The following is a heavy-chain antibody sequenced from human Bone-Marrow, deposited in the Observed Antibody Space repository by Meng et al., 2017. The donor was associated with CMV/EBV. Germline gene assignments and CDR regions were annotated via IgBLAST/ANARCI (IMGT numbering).Heavy chain of an antibody. D-gene: IGHD3-3*01. CDR2: ISIGGGGT. CDR1: GFIFSSYA. CDR3: ARGCYDFWSGYYYYYYYGMDV. Sequence: GESLKISCAASGFIFSSYAMSWVRQAPGKGLEWVSAISIGGGGTYYADSVKGRFTISRDNAKNTLYLQMNSLRAEDTAVYYCARGCYDFWSGYYYYYYYGMDVWGQGTTVTVSS. V-gene: IGHV3-23*01. J-gene: IGHJ6*02.